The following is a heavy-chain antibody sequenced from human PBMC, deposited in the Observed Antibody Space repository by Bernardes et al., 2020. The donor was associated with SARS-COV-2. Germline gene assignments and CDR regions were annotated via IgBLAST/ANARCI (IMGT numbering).Heavy chain of an antibody. D-gene: IGHD3-16*02. CDR3: AKDYSVIGQAVYYYGLDV. J-gene: IGHJ6*04. CDR1: GFTFSSYA. CDR2: ISGSGDAT. V-gene: IGHV3-23*01. Sequence: GGSLRLSCAASGFTFSSYAMSWVRQAPGKGLEWVSTISGSGDATYYADSVKGRFTISRDNSKNTLYLQMNSLRAEDTAVYYCAKDYSVIGQAVYYYGLDVWGKGTTVTVAS.